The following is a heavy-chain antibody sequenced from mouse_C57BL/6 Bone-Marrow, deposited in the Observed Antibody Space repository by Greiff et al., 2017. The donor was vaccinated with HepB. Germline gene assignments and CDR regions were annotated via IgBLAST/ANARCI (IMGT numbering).Heavy chain of an antibody. J-gene: IGHJ1*03. CDR3: ATRSYYWYFDV. V-gene: IGHV2-2*01. CDR1: GFSLTSYG. CDR2: IWSGGST. Sequence: VQVVESGPGLVQPSQSLSITCTVSGFSLTSYGVHWVRQSPGKGLEWLGVIWSGGSTDYNAAFISRLSISKDNSKSQVFFKMNSLQADDTAIYYCATRSYYWYFDVWGTGTTVTVSS. D-gene: IGHD1-1*01.